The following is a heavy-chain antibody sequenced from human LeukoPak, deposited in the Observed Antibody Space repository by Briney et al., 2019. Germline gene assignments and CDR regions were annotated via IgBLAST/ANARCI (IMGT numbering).Heavy chain of an antibody. Sequence: SETLSLTCTVSGGSISSYYWSWIRQPAGKGLEWIGRIYNSGSTNYDPSLKSRVTMSIDTSKNQFSLKVSSVTAADTAVYYCASHRTREEPGPLDIWGQGTMVTVSS. D-gene: IGHD1-26*01. V-gene: IGHV4-4*07. CDR2: IYNSGST. CDR1: GGSISSYY. J-gene: IGHJ3*02. CDR3: ASHRTREEPGPLDI.